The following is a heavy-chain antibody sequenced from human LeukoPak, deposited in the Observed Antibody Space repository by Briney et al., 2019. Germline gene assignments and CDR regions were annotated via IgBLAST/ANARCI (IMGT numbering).Heavy chain of an antibody. CDR2: ISAYNGNT. CDR1: GYTFTSYG. D-gene: IGHD5-12*01. V-gene: IGHV1-18*01. J-gene: IGHJ4*02. CDR3: ARAGTVGYSGYDEGY. Sequence: ASVKVSCKASGYTFTSYGISWVRQAPGQGLERMGWISAYNGNTNYAQKLQGRVTMTTDTSTSTAYMELRSLRSDDTAVYYCARAGTVGYSGYDEGYWGQGTLVTVSS.